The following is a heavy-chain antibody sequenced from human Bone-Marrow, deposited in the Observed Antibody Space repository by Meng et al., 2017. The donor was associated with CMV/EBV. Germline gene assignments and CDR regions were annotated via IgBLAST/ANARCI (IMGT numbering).Heavy chain of an antibody. D-gene: IGHD6-13*01. CDR1: GFTFSNAW. CDR2: IKSKTDGGTT. J-gene: IGHJ5*02. CDR3: ARLCPTAAAGTRELWFDP. Sequence: GGSLRLSCAASGFTFSNAWMSWVRQAPGKGLEWVGRIKSKTDGGTTDYAAPVKGRFTISRDDSKNTLYLQMNSLKTEDTAMYYCARLCPTAAAGTRELWFDPWGQGTLVTVSS. V-gene: IGHV3-15*01.